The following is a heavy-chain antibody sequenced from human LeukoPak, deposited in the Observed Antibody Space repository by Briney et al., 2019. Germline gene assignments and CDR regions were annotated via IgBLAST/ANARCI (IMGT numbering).Heavy chain of an antibody. V-gene: IGHV1-18*01. J-gene: IGHJ4*02. CDR3: ARVYGSGSYYTLYYFDY. CDR2: ISAYNGNT. Sequence: ASVKVSCKASGYTFTSYGVSWVRQAPGQGLEWMGWISAYNGNTNYAQKLQGRVTMTTDTSTSTAYMELRSLRSDDTAVYYCARVYGSGSYYTLYYFDYWGQGTLVTVSS. D-gene: IGHD3-10*01. CDR1: GYTFTSYG.